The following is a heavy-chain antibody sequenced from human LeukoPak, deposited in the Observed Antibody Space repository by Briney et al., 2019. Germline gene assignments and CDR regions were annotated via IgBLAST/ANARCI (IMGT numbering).Heavy chain of an antibody. Sequence: PGGSLRLSCAASGFTVSSNYMSWVRQAPGKGLEWVSVIYSGGSTYYADSVKGGFTISRDNSKNTLYLQMNSLRAEDTAVYYCARDQRYSYGYYYYYGMDVWGQGTTVTVSS. CDR2: IYSGGST. J-gene: IGHJ6*02. D-gene: IGHD5-18*01. CDR1: GFTVSSNY. CDR3: ARDQRYSYGYYYYYGMDV. V-gene: IGHV3-66*01.